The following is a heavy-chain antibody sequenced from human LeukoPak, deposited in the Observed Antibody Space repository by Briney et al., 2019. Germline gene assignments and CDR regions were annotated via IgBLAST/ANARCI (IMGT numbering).Heavy chain of an antibody. CDR2: IWYDGSNK. Sequence: PGRSLLLSCAASGFTFSSYGMHWVRQAPGKGLEGVAVIWYDGSNKYYADSVKGRFTISRDNSKNTLYLQMNSLRAEDTAVYYCARVGSGYSSSWYENYYYGMDVWGKGTTVTVSS. J-gene: IGHJ6*04. V-gene: IGHV3-33*01. D-gene: IGHD6-13*01. CDR1: GFTFSSYG. CDR3: ARVGSGYSSSWYENYYYGMDV.